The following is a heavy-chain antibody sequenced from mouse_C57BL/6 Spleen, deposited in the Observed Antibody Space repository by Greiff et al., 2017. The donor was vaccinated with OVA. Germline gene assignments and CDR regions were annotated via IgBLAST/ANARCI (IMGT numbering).Heavy chain of an antibody. CDR1: GYTFPSYW. V-gene: IGHV1-52*01. J-gene: IGHJ2*01. Sequence: QVQLQQPGAELVRPGSSVKLSCKASGYTFPSYWMHWVKQRPIQGLEWIGNIYPSDSETHYNQKFKDKATLTVDKSSSTAYMQLSSLTSEDSAVYYCATGAAQATFDYWGQGTTLTVSS. CDR2: IYPSDSET. CDR3: ATGAAQATFDY. D-gene: IGHD3-2*02.